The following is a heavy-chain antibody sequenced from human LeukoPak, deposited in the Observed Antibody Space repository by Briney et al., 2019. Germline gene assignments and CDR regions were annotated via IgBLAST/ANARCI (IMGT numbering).Heavy chain of an antibody. CDR3: ARGLTAARLRSSRWFDP. D-gene: IGHD6-6*01. Sequence: SETLSLTCTVSGGSISSSSYYWGWIRQPPGKGLEWIGSIYYSGSTYYNPSLKSRVTISVDTSKNQFSLKLSSVTAADTAVYYCARGLTAARLRSSRWFDPWGQGTLVTVSS. CDR2: IYYSGST. CDR1: GGSISSSSYY. J-gene: IGHJ5*02. V-gene: IGHV4-39*01.